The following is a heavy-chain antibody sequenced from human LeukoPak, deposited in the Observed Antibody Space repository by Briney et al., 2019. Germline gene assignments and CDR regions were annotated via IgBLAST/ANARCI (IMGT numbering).Heavy chain of an antibody. CDR1: GYTFTGYY. D-gene: IGHD3-22*01. CDR2: INPNSGGT. V-gene: IGHV1-2*02. Sequence: ASVKVSCKASGYTFTGYYMHWVRQAPGQGLEWMGWINPNSGGTNCAQKFQGRVTMTRDTSISTAYMELSRLRSDDTAVYYCARVEPSYDSSGYLAYYFDYWGQGTLVTVSS. CDR3: ARVEPSYDSSGYLAYYFDY. J-gene: IGHJ4*02.